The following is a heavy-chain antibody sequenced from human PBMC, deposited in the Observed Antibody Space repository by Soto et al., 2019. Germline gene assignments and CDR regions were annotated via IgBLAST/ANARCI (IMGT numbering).Heavy chain of an antibody. CDR3: VSGRGAAADYFDF. V-gene: IGHV3-11*03. CDR2: ISSSTSHT. J-gene: IGHJ4*02. CDR1: GFTFSDYY. Sequence: GGSLRLSCAVSGFTFSDYYMTWIRQAPGKGLEWVSYISSSTSHTNYADSVKGRFTISRDNAKNSLFLQMNSLRAEDTAVYYCVSGRGAAADYFDFWGQGQWSPLL. D-gene: IGHD6-13*01.